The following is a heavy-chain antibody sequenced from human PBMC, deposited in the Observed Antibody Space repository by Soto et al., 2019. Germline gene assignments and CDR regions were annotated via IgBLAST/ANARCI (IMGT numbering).Heavy chain of an antibody. CDR1: GYVFTGFY. J-gene: IGHJ6*02. CDR3: ARAPYYYDSSGYYMDNYYYYGMDV. D-gene: IGHD3-22*01. CDR2: IFPNIGAT. Sequence: ASVKVSCKASGYVFTGFYLHWVRQAPGQGLEWMGWIFPNIGATNYAQKFQGRVTLTRDTSLSTAYMELSSLRSEDTAVYYCARAPYYYDSSGYYMDNYYYYGMDVWGQGTTVTVPS. V-gene: IGHV1-2*02.